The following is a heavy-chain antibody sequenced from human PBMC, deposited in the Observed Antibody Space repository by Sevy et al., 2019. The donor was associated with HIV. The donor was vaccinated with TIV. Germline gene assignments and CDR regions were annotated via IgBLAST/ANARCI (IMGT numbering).Heavy chain of an antibody. CDR2: LSFGCGEI. CDR3: AGEGCTKPHDY. Sequence: GGSLRLSCAASGFTFSKYSMSWVRQPPGKGLEWVSTLSFGCGEINYADSVKGRFTISRDNSKSSVYLQMNNLRPEDTAGYDCAGEGCTKPHDYWGQGTLVTVSS. J-gene: IGHJ4*02. V-gene: IGHV3-23*01. CDR1: GFTFSKYS. D-gene: IGHD2-8*01.